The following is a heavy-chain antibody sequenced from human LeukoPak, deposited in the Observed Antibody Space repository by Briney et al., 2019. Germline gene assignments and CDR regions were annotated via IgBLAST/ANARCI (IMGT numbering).Heavy chain of an antibody. Sequence: ASVNVSCKASGYTFTGYYMHWVRQAPGQGLEWMGWIDPNSGGTNYAQKFQGRVTMTRDTSISTAYMELSRLRSDDTAVYYCARSSIAAAGTDAFDIWGQGTMVTVSS. CDR1: GYTFTGYY. CDR2: IDPNSGGT. J-gene: IGHJ3*02. D-gene: IGHD6-13*01. V-gene: IGHV1-2*02. CDR3: ARSSIAAAGTDAFDI.